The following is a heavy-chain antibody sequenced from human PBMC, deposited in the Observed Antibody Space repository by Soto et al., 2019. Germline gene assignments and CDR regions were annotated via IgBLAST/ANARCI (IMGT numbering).Heavy chain of an antibody. D-gene: IGHD2-21*01. V-gene: IGHV1-18*03. CDR3: ARRIPFGYGMDV. CDR1: GYTFTSYG. Sequence: GASVKVSFKASGYTFTSYGISWVRQAPGQGLEWMGWISAYNGNTNYAQKLQGRVTMTTDTSTSTAYMELRSLRAEDMAVYYCARRIPFGYGMDVWGQGTTVTVSS. J-gene: IGHJ6*02. CDR2: ISAYNGNT.